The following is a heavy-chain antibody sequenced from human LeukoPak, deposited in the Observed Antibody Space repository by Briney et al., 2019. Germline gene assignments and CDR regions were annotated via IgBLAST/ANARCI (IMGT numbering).Heavy chain of an antibody. D-gene: IGHD6-19*01. CDR3: AREAVAGKGSFDY. V-gene: IGHV4-39*07. J-gene: IGHJ4*02. CDR2: IYHSGST. CDR1: GGSISSSSYY. Sequence: SETLSLTCTVSGGSISSSSYYWGWIRQPPGKGLEWIGSIYHSGSTYYNPSLKSRVTISVDRSKNQFSLKLSSVTAADTAVYYCAREAVAGKGSFDYWGQGTLVTVSS.